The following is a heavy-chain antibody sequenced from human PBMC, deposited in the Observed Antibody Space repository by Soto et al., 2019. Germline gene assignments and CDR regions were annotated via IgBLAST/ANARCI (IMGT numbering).Heavy chain of an antibody. D-gene: IGHD3-16*02. CDR2: VSYDGSDK. Sequence: QVQLVESGGGVVQPGRSLRLSCAASGFTLSRFALHWVRQAPGMRLEWVAAVSYDGSDKYYADSVKGRFTPSRDNSKNTLYLQMNSLRGDDTAVYYCARDYRRALDYWGQGTPVTVSS. CDR1: GFTLSRFA. J-gene: IGHJ4*02. V-gene: IGHV3-30-3*01. CDR3: ARDYRRALDY.